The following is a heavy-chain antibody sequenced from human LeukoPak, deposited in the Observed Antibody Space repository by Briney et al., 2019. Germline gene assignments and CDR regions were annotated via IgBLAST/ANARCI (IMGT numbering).Heavy chain of an antibody. J-gene: IGHJ4*02. CDR3: ARWDGYSYGFDS. Sequence: GGSLRLSCAASGFTVSSNYMSWVRQAPGKGLEWVSVIYSGGSTYYADSVKGRFTISRDNSKNTLYLQTNSLRAEDTAVYYCARWDGYSYGFDSWGQGTLVTVSS. CDR1: GFTVSSNY. D-gene: IGHD5-18*01. CDR2: IYSGGST. V-gene: IGHV3-66*01.